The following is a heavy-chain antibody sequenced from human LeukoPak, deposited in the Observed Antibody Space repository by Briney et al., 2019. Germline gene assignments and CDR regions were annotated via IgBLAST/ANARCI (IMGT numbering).Heavy chain of an antibody. J-gene: IGHJ4*02. CDR1: GFTFSSYS. D-gene: IGHD5-12*01. CDR3: ARYYSGYDDY. Sequence: PGGSLRLSCAASGFTFSSYSMNWVRQAPGKGLEWVSYISTSSSTIYYADSVRGRFTISRDNAKNSLYLQMNSLRAEDTAVYYCARYYSGYDDYWGQGTLVTVSS. CDR2: ISTSSSTI. V-gene: IGHV3-48*04.